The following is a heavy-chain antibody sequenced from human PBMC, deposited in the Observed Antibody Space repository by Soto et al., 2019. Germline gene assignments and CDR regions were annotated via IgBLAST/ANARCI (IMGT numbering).Heavy chain of an antibody. D-gene: IGHD2-15*01. V-gene: IGHV1-69*06. Sequence: QVQLVQSGAEVKMPGSSVKVSCKASGGTFSTNPISWVRQAPGQGLEWMGGTSPIFGSGSSSQTFHGSVTVTADKYTNTAYMELSNMTSGDTAVYYFARRQSGGFHRYFDSWGQGPLVTVSS. CDR1: GGTFSTNP. CDR3: ARRQSGGFHRYFDS. J-gene: IGHJ4*02. CDR2: TSPIFGSG.